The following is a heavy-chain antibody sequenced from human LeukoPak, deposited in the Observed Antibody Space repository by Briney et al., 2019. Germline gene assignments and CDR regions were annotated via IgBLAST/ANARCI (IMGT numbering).Heavy chain of an antibody. J-gene: IGHJ6*03. CDR1: GYTFTSYD. D-gene: IGHD1-26*01. CDR2: MNPNSGNT. Sequence: ASVKVSCKASGYTFTSYDINWVRQATGQGLEWMGWMNPNSGNTGYAQKFQGRVTITRNTSISTAYMELSSLRSEDTAVYYCARRVMWVGQGYYMDVWGKGTTVTVSS. CDR3: ARRVMWVGQGYYMDV. V-gene: IGHV1-8*02.